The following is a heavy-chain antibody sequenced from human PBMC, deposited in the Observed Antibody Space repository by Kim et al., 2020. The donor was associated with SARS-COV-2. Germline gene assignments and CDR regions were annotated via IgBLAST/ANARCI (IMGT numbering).Heavy chain of an antibody. D-gene: IGHD6-13*01. CDR2: INSDGSST. CDR3: ARVAGIAAAGGYYYDGMDV. V-gene: IGHV3-74*01. Sequence: GGSLRLSCAASGFTFSSYWMHWVRQAPGKGLVWVSRINSDGSSTSYADSVKGRFTISRDNAKNTLYLQMNSLRAEDTAVYYCARVAGIAAAGGYYYDGMDVWGQGTTVTVSS. CDR1: GFTFSSYW. J-gene: IGHJ6*02.